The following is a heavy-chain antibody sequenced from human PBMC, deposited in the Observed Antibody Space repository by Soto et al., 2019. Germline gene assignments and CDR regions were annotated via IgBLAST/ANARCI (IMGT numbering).Heavy chain of an antibody. CDR1: GYSFTSLD. V-gene: IGHV1-8*01. Sequence: QVQLVQSGAEVWEPGASVKVSCKASGYSFTSLDINWVRQTAGQGLEWMGWMEPSTGRTGYAQKFQDRVTMTRDTSIHTSYMELTTLTSDDTAFYYCARGVSSGADYWGHGTLVIFAS. D-gene: IGHD3-10*01. J-gene: IGHJ4*01. CDR2: MEPSTGRT. CDR3: ARGVSSGADY.